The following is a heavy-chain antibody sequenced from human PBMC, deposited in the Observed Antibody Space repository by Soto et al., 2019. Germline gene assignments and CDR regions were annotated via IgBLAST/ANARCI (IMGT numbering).Heavy chain of an antibody. CDR1: GGSFSGYY. D-gene: IGHD4-17*01. CDR3: ARKPYGDYSNWFDP. CDR2: INHSGST. Sequence: QVQLQQWGAGLLKPSETLSLTCAVYGGSFSGYYWSWIRQPPGKGLEWIGEINHSGSTNYNPSLKSRVTISVDTSKNQFSLKLSSVTAADTAVYYCARKPYGDYSNWFDPWGQGTLVTVSS. V-gene: IGHV4-34*01. J-gene: IGHJ5*02.